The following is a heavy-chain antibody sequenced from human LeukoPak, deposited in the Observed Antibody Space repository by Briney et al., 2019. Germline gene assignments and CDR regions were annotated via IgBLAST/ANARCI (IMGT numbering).Heavy chain of an antibody. CDR1: GYTFITYG. Sequence: ASVKVSCKASGYTFITYGSSWVRHAPGQGLEWMGWISTYNGNTNYAQKLQGRVTMTTDTSTSTAYMELRSLRSDDTAVYYCARDLSIVEVPAASSLSGYWGQGTLVTVSS. CDR2: ISTYNGNT. CDR3: ARDLSIVEVPAASSLSGY. J-gene: IGHJ4*02. V-gene: IGHV1-18*01. D-gene: IGHD2-2*01.